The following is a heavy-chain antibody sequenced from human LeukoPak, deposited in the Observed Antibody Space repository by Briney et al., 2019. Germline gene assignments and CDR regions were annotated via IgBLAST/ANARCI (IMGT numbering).Heavy chain of an antibody. CDR3: AKEGNWNDLDY. J-gene: IGHJ4*02. CDR1: GFTFSSYE. V-gene: IGHV3-48*03. Sequence: GGSLRLSCAASGFTFSSYEMNWVRQAPGKGLEWVSYISSSGSTIYYADSVKGRFTISRDNAKNSLYLQMNSLRAEDTALYYCAKEGNWNDLDYWGQGTLVTVSS. D-gene: IGHD1-20*01. CDR2: ISSSGSTI.